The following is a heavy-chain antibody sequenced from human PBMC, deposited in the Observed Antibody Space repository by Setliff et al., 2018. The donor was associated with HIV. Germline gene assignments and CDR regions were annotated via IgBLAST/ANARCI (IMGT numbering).Heavy chain of an antibody. Sequence: GGSLRLSCAASGFIFSSYAMSWVRQAPGKGLEWVSSISGSGGRTYYADSVKGRFTISRDNSKNTVYLQMNSLQMHSLRAEDTALYYCARDGLDYYGSGNSPDYWGQGTLVTVSS. CDR2: ISGSGGRT. V-gene: IGHV3-23*01. J-gene: IGHJ4*02. CDR1: GFIFSSYA. CDR3: ARDGLDYYGSGNSPDY. D-gene: IGHD3-10*01.